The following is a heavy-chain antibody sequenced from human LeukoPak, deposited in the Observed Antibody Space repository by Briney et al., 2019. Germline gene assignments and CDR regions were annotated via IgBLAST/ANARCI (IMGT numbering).Heavy chain of an antibody. CDR2: INHSGST. V-gene: IGHV4-34*01. D-gene: IGHD2-21*02. CDR1: GGSFSGYY. J-gene: IGHJ5*02. Sequence: SETLSLTCAVYGGSFSGYYWSWIRQPPGKGLEWIGEINHSGSTNYNTSLKSRVTISVDTSKNQFSLKLSSVTAADTAVYYCARGIVVVTDDNWFDPWGQGTLVTVSS. CDR3: ARGIVVVTDDNWFDP.